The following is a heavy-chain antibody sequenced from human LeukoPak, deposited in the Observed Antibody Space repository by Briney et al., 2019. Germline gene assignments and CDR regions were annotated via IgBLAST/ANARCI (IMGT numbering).Heavy chain of an antibody. J-gene: IGHJ4*02. CDR2: ISGSGGST. CDR1: GFTFSSYG. V-gene: IGHV3-23*01. CDR3: AKDIVGYYYDSSGYYVDY. D-gene: IGHD3-22*01. Sequence: GGSLRLSCAASGFTFSSYGMSWVRQAPGKGLEWVSAISGSGGSTYYADSVKGRFTISRDNSKNTLYLQMNSLRAEDTAVYYCAKDIVGYYYDSSGYYVDYWGQGTLVTVSS.